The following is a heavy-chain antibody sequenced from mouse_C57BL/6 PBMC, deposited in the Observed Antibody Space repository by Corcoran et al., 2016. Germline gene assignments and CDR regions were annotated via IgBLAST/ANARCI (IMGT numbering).Heavy chain of an antibody. Sequence: EVQLQQSGPELVKPGASVKISCKASGYTFTDYYMHWVKQSHGKSLEWIGDINPNNGGTSYNQKFKGKATLTVDKSSSTAYMELSSLTSEDSAVDDYARSEYYGSSYYAMDYWGQGTSVTVSA. CDR1: GYTFTDYY. CDR3: ARSEYYGSSYYAMDY. J-gene: IGHJ4*01. D-gene: IGHD1-1*01. V-gene: IGHV1-26*01. CDR2: INPNNGGT.